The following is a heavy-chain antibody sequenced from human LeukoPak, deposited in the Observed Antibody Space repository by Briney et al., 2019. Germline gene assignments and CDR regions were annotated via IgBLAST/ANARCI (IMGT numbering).Heavy chain of an antibody. J-gene: IGHJ5*02. CDR1: GFSFSGYA. CDR2: ISSSSSYI. Sequence: PGGSLRLSCAASGFSFSGYAMSWVRQAPGKGLEWVSSISSSSSYIYYADSVKGRFTISRDNAKNSLYLQMNSLRAEDTAVYYCARSAYMEAYSWFDPWGQGTLVTVSS. V-gene: IGHV3-21*01. D-gene: IGHD3-3*01. CDR3: ARSAYMEAYSWFDP.